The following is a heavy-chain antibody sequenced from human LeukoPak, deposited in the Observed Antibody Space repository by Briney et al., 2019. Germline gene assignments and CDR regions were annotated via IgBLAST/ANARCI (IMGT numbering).Heavy chain of an antibody. CDR1: GYTFTGYY. D-gene: IGHD3-22*01. CDR2: INPNSGGT. V-gene: IGHV1-2*02. J-gene: IGHJ4*02. CDR3: ARVGTEWYYYDSSGYTPLGY. Sequence: ASVKVSCKASGYTFTGYYMHWVRQAPGQGLEWMGWINPNSGGTNYAQKFQGRVTMTRDTSISTAYMELSRLRSDDTAVYYCARVGTEWYYYDSSGYTPLGYWGQGTLVTVSS.